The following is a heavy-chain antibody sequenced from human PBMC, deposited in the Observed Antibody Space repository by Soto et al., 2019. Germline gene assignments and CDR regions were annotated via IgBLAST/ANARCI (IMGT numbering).Heavy chain of an antibody. D-gene: IGHD3-22*01. J-gene: IGHJ4*02. CDR2: IYHRGNT. Sequence: SETLSLTCTVSGGSITSYFWTWIRQPPGKGLEWIGYIYHRGNTNYNPSLKSRVTFSVDTSKNQFSLKLSSVTAADTAVYYCARDKYYDSTGTFDFWVQGTLVTVSS. V-gene: IGHV4-59*01. CDR3: ARDKYYDSTGTFDF. CDR1: GGSITSYF.